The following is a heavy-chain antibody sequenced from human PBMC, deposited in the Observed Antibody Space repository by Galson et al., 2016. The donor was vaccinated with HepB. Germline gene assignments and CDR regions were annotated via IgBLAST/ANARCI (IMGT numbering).Heavy chain of an antibody. CDR3: AKSGRYNGVDRFDY. CDR1: GFTFSNYG. CDR2: ISDDGSNT. Sequence: SLRLSCAASGFTFSNYGMHWVRQAPGKGLEWVAVISDDGSNTYYADSVKGRFTISRDNSKNTLYLQMNSLRAEDTAVYYCAKSGRYNGVDRFDYWGQGTLVTVSS. J-gene: IGHJ4*02. D-gene: IGHD5-24*01. V-gene: IGHV3-30*18.